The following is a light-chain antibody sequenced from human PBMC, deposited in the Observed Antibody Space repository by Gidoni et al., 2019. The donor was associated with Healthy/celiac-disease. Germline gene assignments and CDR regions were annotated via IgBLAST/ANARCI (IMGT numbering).Light chain of an antibody. CDR1: QIISSY. J-gene: IGKJ2*01. CDR2: AAS. CDR3: QQSYSTPYT. V-gene: IGKV1-39*01. Sequence: IQMTPPPSSLSASLGDRVTITCRASQIISSYLNWYQQKQGKAPKLLTYAASSLQSGVPSRFSGSGSGTDFTLTISSLQPEDFATYYCQQSYSTPYTFGQGTKLEIK.